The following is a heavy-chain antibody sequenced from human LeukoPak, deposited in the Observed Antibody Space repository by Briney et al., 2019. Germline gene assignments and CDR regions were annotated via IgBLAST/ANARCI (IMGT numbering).Heavy chain of an antibody. Sequence: SETLSLTCTVSGGSISSSSYYWGWIRQPPGKGLEWIGSIYYSGSTYYNPSLKSRVTISVDTSKNQFSLKLGSVTAADTAVYYCARHRAVSVVGNFYFDYWGQEPWSPSPQ. CDR1: GGSISSSSYY. J-gene: IGHJ4*01. D-gene: IGHD1-26*01. CDR3: ARHRAVSVVGNFYFDY. V-gene: IGHV4-39*01. CDR2: IYYSGST.